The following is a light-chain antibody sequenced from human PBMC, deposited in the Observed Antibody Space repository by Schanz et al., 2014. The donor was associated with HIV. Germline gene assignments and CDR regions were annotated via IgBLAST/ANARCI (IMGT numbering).Light chain of an antibody. CDR2: DVT. CDR3: SSYAATSNVL. J-gene: IGLJ3*02. CDR1: SSDVGGYNY. Sequence: QSALTQHASVSGSPGQSITISCTGTSSDVGGYNYVSWYQQHPGKAPKLMIFDVTHRPSGVSARFSGSKSGNTASLTISGLQAEDEAEYYCSSYAATSNVLFGGGTKLTVL. V-gene: IGLV2-14*03.